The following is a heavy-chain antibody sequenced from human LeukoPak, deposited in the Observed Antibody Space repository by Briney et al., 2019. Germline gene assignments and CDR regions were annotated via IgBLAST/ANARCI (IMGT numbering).Heavy chain of an antibody. Sequence: GGSLRLSCAASGFTFSDYYMTWIRQAPGKGLEWVSYISSSSGYTSYADSVKGRFTISRDNAKNSLYLQMNSLRAEDTALYYCARDRSGYYGSATWWFDPWGQGTLVTVSS. CDR1: GFTFSDYY. V-gene: IGHV3-11*05. D-gene: IGHD3-10*01. CDR3: ARDRSGYYGSATWWFDP. CDR2: ISSSSGYT. J-gene: IGHJ5*02.